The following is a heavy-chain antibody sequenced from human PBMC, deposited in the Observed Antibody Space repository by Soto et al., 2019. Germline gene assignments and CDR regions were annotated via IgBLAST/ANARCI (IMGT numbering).Heavy chain of an antibody. V-gene: IGHV4-39*01. D-gene: IGHD2-8*01. J-gene: IGHJ6*03. CDR2: IYYSGST. CDR1: FGSISSSSYD. CDR3: ARSPQYCTNGVCYFYYMAV. Sequence: SETLSLTCAVSFGSISSSSYDWGCIHQPPVKVLEWIGSIYYSGSTYYNPSLKSRVTISVDTSKNQFSLKLSSVTAADTAVYYCARSPQYCTNGVCYFYYMAVWGKGTTVTVS.